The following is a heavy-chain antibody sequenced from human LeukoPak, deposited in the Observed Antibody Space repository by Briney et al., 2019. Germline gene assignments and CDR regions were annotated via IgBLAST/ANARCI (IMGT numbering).Heavy chain of an antibody. Sequence: GGSLRLSCAASGFTFSSYEMNWVRQAPGKGLEWVSYISSSGYTICYADSVKGRFTISRDNAQSSLYLQLNSLRAEDTAVYYCARGDPPDYWGQGTLVTVSS. CDR1: GFTFSSYE. CDR3: ARGDPPDY. V-gene: IGHV3-48*03. J-gene: IGHJ4*02. CDR2: ISSSGYTI.